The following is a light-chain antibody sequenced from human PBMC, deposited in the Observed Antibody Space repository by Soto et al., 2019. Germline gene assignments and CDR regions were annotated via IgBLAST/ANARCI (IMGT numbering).Light chain of an antibody. V-gene: IGKV1-39*01. J-gene: IGKJ1*01. CDR1: QNITTY. CDR2: DAS. Sequence: DIQMTQSPSYLTASVGDSVTITCRASQNITTYLNWYQQKPGKTHNLLIYDASSLHSGVPSRLNGSGSGTDFTLTISSLQTEDFATYACQQSFSDPTWTFGQGTNVEVK. CDR3: QQSFSDPTWT.